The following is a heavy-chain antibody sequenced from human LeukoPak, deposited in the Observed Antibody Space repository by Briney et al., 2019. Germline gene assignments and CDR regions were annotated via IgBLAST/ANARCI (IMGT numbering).Heavy chain of an antibody. J-gene: IGHJ5*02. CDR2: ISNYFGVT. CDR1: GFRFTSFG. D-gene: IGHD4-11*01. CDR3: ARDSDYSGNGNGDWFDP. Sequence: ASVKVSCKASGFRFTSFGVSWVRQAPGQGLDWMGWISNYFGVTHYAEKFEDRVTMTIDTSTTTAYMEFRSLRYYDTAVYYCARDSDYSGNGNGDWFDPWGKGTVVTVSS. V-gene: IGHV1-18*04.